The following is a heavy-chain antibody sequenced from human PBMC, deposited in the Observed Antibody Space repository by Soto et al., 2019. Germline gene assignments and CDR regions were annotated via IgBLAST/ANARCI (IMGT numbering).Heavy chain of an antibody. J-gene: IGHJ4*02. CDR2: IRRRVYGGTR. D-gene: IGHD3-3*01. CDR1: GFTFEDYA. V-gene: IGHV3-49*03. Sequence: GGSLRLSCTASGFTFEDYAMSWFRQAPGKGLEWVGVIRRRVYGGTREYAASVKGRFTISRDDSKDIAYLQMNSLKTEDTAVYYCTRDFDYDFWSPPQGGDYWGQGTLVTVSS. CDR3: TRDFDYDFWSPPQGGDY.